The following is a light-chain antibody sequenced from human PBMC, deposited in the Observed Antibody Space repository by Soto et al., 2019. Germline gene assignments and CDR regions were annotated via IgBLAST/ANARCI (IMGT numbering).Light chain of an antibody. Sequence: QSVLTQPPSVSGAPGQSITISCTGSSSNIGANYDVHWYQQVPGTAPKLLIYGNNNRASGVPDRFSVSKSGTSASLAISGVQAEDEADYYCQSYDKSLTYVFGSGTKLTVL. J-gene: IGLJ1*01. CDR1: SSNIGANYD. CDR3: QSYDKSLTYV. V-gene: IGLV1-40*01. CDR2: GNN.